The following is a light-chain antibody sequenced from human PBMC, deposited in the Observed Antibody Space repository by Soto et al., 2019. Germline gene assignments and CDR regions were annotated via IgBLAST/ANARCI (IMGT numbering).Light chain of an antibody. CDR2: EVS. Sequence: QSALPQPASVSGSPGQSITISCTGTSSDVGSYNLVSWYQQHPGKAPKLMIYEVSKRPSGVSNRFSGSKSGNTASLTISGLRAEDEADYYCCSYAGSSTFVFGTGTKVTVL. J-gene: IGLJ1*01. V-gene: IGLV2-23*02. CDR1: SSDVGSYNL. CDR3: CSYAGSSTFV.